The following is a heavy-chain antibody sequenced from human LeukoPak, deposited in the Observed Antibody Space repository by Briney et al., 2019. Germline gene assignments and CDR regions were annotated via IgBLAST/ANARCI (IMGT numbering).Heavy chain of an antibody. Sequence: PGGSLRLSCAASRFTFSSYSMNWVRQAPGKGLEWVSSISSSSSYIYYADSVKGRFTISRDNAKNSLYLQMNSLRAEDTAVYYCARDLVVRGVILGAIDYWGQGTLVTVSS. CDR3: ARDLVVRGVILGAIDY. V-gene: IGHV3-21*01. D-gene: IGHD3-10*01. CDR2: ISSSSSYI. J-gene: IGHJ4*02. CDR1: RFTFSSYS.